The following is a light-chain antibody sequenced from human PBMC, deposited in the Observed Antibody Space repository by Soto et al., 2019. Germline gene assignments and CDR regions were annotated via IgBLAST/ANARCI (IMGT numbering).Light chain of an antibody. V-gene: IGLV3-21*02. CDR1: NIESKS. CDR2: ADD. J-gene: IGLJ1*01. CDR3: QVWDSSRDLHV. Sequence: SYELTQPPSVSVAPGQTARIMCGGNNIESKSVHWYQQKAGQAPVLVVYADDDRPSGIPERFSGSNSGNTATLTITRVEAGDEADYFWQVWDSSRDLHVFGSGTKLTVL.